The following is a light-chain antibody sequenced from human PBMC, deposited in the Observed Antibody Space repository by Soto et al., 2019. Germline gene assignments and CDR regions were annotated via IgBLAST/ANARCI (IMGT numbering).Light chain of an antibody. CDR3: MQALQTPYT. Sequence: DIVMTQSPLSLPVTPGEPASISCRSSQSLLQSNGYIYLDWYLQKPGQSPHLLIYLSSNRASGVPDRFSGSGSGTDFTLKISRVEAEDVGIYYCMQALQTPYTFGQGTKLEIK. J-gene: IGKJ2*01. V-gene: IGKV2-28*01. CDR1: QSLLQSNGYIY. CDR2: LSS.